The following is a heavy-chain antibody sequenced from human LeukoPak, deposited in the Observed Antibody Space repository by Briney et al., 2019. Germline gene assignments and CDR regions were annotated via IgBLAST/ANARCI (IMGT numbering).Heavy chain of an antibody. Sequence: GGSLRLSCAASGFTFSSYAMHWVRQAPGKGLEWVAVISYDGTKKYYIESVKGRFTISRDNSKNTLYLQMNSLRTEDTAVYYCARQSVVTTVTAPLGYWGQGTLVTVSS. V-gene: IGHV3-30*04. CDR3: ARQSVVTTVTAPLGY. D-gene: IGHD4-17*01. CDR1: GFTFSSYA. CDR2: ISYDGTKK. J-gene: IGHJ4*02.